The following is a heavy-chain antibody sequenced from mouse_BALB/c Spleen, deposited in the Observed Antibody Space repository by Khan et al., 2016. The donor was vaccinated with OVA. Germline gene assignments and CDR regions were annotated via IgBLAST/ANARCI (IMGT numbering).Heavy chain of an antibody. D-gene: IGHD1-1*01. CDR3: ARSGDGSLGY. V-gene: IGHV1-77*01. CDR2: IYPGSGST. Sequence: VQLQESGPVLVKPGASVKMSCKASGYTFTDYIINWVRQRTGQGLEWIGQIYPGSGSTYYHAKFKGKATLTADTSSNTAYMQLGRLTSEDAAVYVCARSGDGSLGYWGQGTTLTVSS. CDR1: GYTFTDYI. J-gene: IGHJ2*01.